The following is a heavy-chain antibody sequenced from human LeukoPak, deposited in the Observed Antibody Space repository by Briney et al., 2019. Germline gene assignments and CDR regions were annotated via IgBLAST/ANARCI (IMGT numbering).Heavy chain of an antibody. D-gene: IGHD3-22*01. J-gene: IGHJ4*02. CDR3: ASGVYYYDSSGLED. CDR1: GHTFTSYY. CDR2: INPSGGST. Sequence: GASVTVSCKASGHTFTSYYMHWVRQAPGQGLEWMGIINPSGGSTNYAQNFQGRVTLTRDTSTSTVYMELSSLRSEDTAVYYCASGVYYYDSSGLEDWGQGTLVTVSS. V-gene: IGHV1-46*03.